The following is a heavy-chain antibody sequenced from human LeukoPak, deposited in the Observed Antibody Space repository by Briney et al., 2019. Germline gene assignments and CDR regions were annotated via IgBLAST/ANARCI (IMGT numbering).Heavy chain of an antibody. Sequence: ASVKVSCKASGYTFTSYYMHWVRQAPGQGLEWMGRIIPILGIANYAQKFQGRVTITADKSTSTAYMELSSLRSEDTAVYYCAREDLTLDAFDIWGQGTMVTVSS. CDR1: GYTFTSYY. D-gene: IGHD2-21*02. V-gene: IGHV1-69*04. J-gene: IGHJ3*02. CDR3: AREDLTLDAFDI. CDR2: IIPILGIA.